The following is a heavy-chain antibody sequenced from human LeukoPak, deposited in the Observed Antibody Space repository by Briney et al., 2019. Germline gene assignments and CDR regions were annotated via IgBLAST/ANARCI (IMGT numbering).Heavy chain of an antibody. J-gene: IGHJ5*02. D-gene: IGHD5-12*01. CDR2: IYYSGST. CDR1: GGSISSSSYY. Sequence: PSETLSLTCTVSGGSISSSSYYWGWIRQPPGEGLEWIGSIYYSGSTYYNPSLKSRVTISVDTSKNQFSLKLSSVTAADTAVYYCARPRMVAKTRWFDPWGQGTLVTVSS. CDR3: ARPRMVAKTRWFDP. V-gene: IGHV4-39*01.